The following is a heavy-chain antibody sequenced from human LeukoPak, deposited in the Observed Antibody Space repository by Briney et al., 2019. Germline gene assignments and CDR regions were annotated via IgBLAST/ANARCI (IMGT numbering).Heavy chain of an antibody. Sequence: GGSLRLSCAASGFTFSSYSMNWVRQAPGKGLEWVSSISSSSSYIYYADSVKGRFTISRDNAKNSLYLQMNSLRAEDTAVYYCAKGVIAAHYFDYWGQGTLVTVSS. J-gene: IGHJ4*02. D-gene: IGHD6-6*01. CDR3: AKGVIAAHYFDY. CDR1: GFTFSSYS. CDR2: ISSSSSYI. V-gene: IGHV3-21*01.